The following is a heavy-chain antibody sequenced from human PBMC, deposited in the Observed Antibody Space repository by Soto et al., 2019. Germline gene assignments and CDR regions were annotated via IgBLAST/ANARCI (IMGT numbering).Heavy chain of an antibody. CDR3: ARDQLEGNWCDP. J-gene: IGHJ5*02. V-gene: IGHV4-30-2*01. CDR1: GGSISSGGYS. D-gene: IGHD1-1*01. Sequence: QLQLQESGSGLVRPSQTLSLTCAVSGGSISSGGYSWNWIRQPPGKGLEWIGYIYHSGSTLYNPSLKSRVTISVDKSKNQFSLKLTSVTAADTAVYYCARDQLEGNWCDPWCQGTLVTVSS. CDR2: IYHSGST.